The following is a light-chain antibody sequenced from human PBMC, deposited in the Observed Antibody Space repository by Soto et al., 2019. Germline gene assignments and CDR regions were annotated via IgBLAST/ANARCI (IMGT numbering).Light chain of an antibody. Sequence: QSALTQPRSVSGSPGQSVTISCTGTSSDVGAYNYVSRYQQHPGKAPKLMIYDVTKRPSGVPDRFSASKSGNTASLTISGLHAEDEADYYCYSYAGSYSFVFGTGTKLTVL. CDR2: DVT. V-gene: IGLV2-11*01. CDR1: SSDVGAYNY. CDR3: YSYAGSYSFV. J-gene: IGLJ1*01.